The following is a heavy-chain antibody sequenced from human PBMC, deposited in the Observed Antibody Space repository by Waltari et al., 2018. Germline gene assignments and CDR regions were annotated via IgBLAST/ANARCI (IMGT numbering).Heavy chain of an antibody. CDR2: IRISSNYI. CDR1: GFTFSSYS. V-gene: IGHV3-21*01. Sequence: EVQLVESGGGLVKPGGSLRLSCAASGFTFSSYSMNWVRQAPGKGLVWVSSIRISSNYIPYPASVKGRFTITRDNAMNSLYLQLNSLRDEDTAVYYCARDSIAARFIDYWGQRTLVTVSS. J-gene: IGHJ4*02. CDR3: ARDSIAARFIDY. D-gene: IGHD6-6*01.